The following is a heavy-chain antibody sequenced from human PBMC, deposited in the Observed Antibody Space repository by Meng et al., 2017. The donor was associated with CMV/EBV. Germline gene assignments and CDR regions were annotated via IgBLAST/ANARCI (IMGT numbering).Heavy chain of an antibody. J-gene: IGHJ4*02. CDR1: GGPISSRSYY. CDR2: IYYSGST. Sequence: QLEPPESGSGLVKPSETLPRRCTISGGPISSRSYYLGWIRQPPGKGLEWIGSIYYSGSTYYNPSLKRRVTISVDTSKNQFSLKLSSVTAADTAVYYCARDPSLRWIDYWGQGTLVTVSS. V-gene: IGHV4-39*07. CDR3: ARDPSLRWIDY. D-gene: IGHD4-23*01.